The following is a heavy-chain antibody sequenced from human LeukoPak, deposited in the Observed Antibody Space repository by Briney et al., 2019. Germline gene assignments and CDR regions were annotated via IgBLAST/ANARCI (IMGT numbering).Heavy chain of an antibody. D-gene: IGHD6-19*01. CDR1: GGSISNYY. CDR2: ISKSGST. J-gene: IGHJ4*02. V-gene: IGHV4-59*01. Sequence: SETLSLTCTVSGGSISNYYWSWIRQPPGKALEWIGYISKSGSTNYNPSLKSRVSISVDTSKNQFSLKVTSVTAADTAVYYCVSRSSGRGLNWGQGILVTVSS. CDR3: VSRSSGRGLN.